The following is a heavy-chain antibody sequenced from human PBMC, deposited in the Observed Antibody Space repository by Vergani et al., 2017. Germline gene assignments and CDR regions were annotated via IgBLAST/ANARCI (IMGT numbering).Heavy chain of an antibody. V-gene: IGHV1-69*01. CDR2: MNPIFGTA. CDR3: ASKMQEEVVTAISWHYGMDV. Sequence: QVQLVQSGAEVKKPGASVKVSCKASGYTFTNYNINWVRLATGQGLEWMGWMNPIFGTANYAQKFQGRVTITADESTSTAYMELSSLRSEDTAVYYCASKMQEEVVTAISWHYGMDVWGQXP. CDR1: GYTFTNYN. D-gene: IGHD2-21*02. J-gene: IGHJ6*02.